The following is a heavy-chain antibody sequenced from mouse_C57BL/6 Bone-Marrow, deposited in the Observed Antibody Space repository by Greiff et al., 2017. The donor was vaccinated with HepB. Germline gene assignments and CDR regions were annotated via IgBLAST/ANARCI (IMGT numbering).Heavy chain of an antibody. J-gene: IGHJ2*01. CDR2: INPNNGGT. CDR3: AREGSPFDY. V-gene: IGHV1-26*01. D-gene: IGHD1-1*02. CDR1: GYTFTDYY. Sequence: VQLQQSGPELVKPGASVKISCKASGYTFTDYYMNWVKQSHGKSLEWIGDINPNNGGTSYNQKFKGKATLTVDKSSSTAYMELRSLTSEDSAVYYCAREGSPFDYWGQGTTLTVSS.